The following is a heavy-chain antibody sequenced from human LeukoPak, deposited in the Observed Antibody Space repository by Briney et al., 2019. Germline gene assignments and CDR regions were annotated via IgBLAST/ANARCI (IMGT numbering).Heavy chain of an antibody. J-gene: IGHJ1*01. D-gene: IGHD3-22*01. CDR1: GGSIETYY. CDR3: ARGNSYYDTSGYFPWESFQH. CDR2: IFYSGST. V-gene: IGHV4-59*01. Sequence: SETLSLTCTVSGGSIETYYWSWIRQSPGKGLEWIGYIFYSGSTNYNPSLKSRVTISVDTSKNQFSLKLSSVTAADTAVYYCARGNSYYDTSGYFPWESFQHWGQGTLVTVSS.